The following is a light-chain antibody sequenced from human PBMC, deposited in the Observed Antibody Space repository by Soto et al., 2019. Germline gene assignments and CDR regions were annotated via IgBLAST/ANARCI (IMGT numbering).Light chain of an antibody. V-gene: IGLV2-14*03. CDR2: DVS. J-gene: IGLJ2*01. Sequence: QSVLTQPASVSGSPGQSITISCTGTSSDVGGYNYVSWYQQHPGKAPKLIIYDVSNRPSGVSNRFSGSKSGNTASLTISGLQDEDEADYYCNSYTSSSTLVFGGGTKLTVL. CDR3: NSYTSSSTLV. CDR1: SSDVGGYNY.